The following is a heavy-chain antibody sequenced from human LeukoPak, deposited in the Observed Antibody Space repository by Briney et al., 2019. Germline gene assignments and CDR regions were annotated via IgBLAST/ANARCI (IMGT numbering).Heavy chain of an antibody. CDR1: GGSISSSSYY. CDR2: IYYSGST. CDR3: AKGVAVAGTWDY. J-gene: IGHJ4*02. Sequence: SETLSLTCTVSGGSISSSSYYWGWIRQPPGKGLEWIGSIYYSGSTYYNPSLKSRVTISVDTSKNQFSLKLSSVTAADTAVYYCAKGVAVAGTWDYWGQGTLVTVSS. D-gene: IGHD6-19*01. V-gene: IGHV4-39*07.